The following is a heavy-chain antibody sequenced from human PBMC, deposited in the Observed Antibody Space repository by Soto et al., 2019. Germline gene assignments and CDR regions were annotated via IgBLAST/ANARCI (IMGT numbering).Heavy chain of an antibody. CDR1: GFTFSAYA. CDR3: AKYTVTEDLGEH. V-gene: IGHV3-23*01. J-gene: IGHJ4*02. CDR2: IGGSGSYT. D-gene: IGHD4-17*01. Sequence: HPGGSLRLSCAGSGFTFSAYAMGWVRQASGKGLEWVSGIGGSGSYTVYPESVRGRFTISRDNSKNTLYLQMDRLRAEDTALYYCAKYTVTEDLGEHWGQGTLVTVSS.